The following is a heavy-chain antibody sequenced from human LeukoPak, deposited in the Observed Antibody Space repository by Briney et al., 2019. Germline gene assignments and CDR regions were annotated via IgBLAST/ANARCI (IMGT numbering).Heavy chain of an antibody. V-gene: IGHV4-34*09. J-gene: IGHJ6*02. CDR3: ARDEAIFGAGYYYGMDV. D-gene: IGHD3-3*01. Sequence: SETLSLTCAVYGGSFSGYYWSWIRQHPGKGLEWIGYINYSGSTYYNPSLKRRVTISIDTSQNQFSLKLSSVTAADTAVYYCARDEAIFGAGYYYGMDVWGQGTTVTVSS. CDR1: GGSFSGYY. CDR2: INYSGST.